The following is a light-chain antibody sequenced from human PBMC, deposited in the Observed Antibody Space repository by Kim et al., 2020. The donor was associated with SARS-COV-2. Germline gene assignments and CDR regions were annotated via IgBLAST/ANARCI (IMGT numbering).Light chain of an antibody. V-gene: IGLV1-44*01. CDR2: SNS. CDR3: ATWDDSLNAWV. J-gene: IGLJ3*02. CDR1: SPNIGSYA. Sequence: PGQRVTTSCSGSSPNIGSYAVSCFRQVPGTAPNLLYSNSQRPSGVSDRFSGSKSGTAASLAISGLQSGDDGDYYCATWDDSLNAWVFGGGTQLTVL.